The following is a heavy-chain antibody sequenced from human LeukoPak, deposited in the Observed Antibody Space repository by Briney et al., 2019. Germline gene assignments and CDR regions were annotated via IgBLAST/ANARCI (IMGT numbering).Heavy chain of an antibody. CDR2: IYYSGST. CDR3: ARLPRGIAGNWFDP. D-gene: IGHD6-13*01. CDR1: GGSISSSSYY. Sequence: PSETLSLTCTVSGGSISSSSYYWGWIRQPPGKGLEWIGSIYYSGSTYYNPSLKSRVTISVDTSKNQFSLKLSSVTAADTAAYYCARLPRGIAGNWFDPWGQGTLVTVSS. J-gene: IGHJ5*02. V-gene: IGHV4-39*01.